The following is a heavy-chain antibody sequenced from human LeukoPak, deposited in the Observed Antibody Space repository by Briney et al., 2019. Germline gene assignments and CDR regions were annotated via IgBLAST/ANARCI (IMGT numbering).Heavy chain of an antibody. Sequence: GASVKVSCKASGYTSTGYYMHWVRQAPGQGLEWMGWVNPNSGDTNYAQKFQGRVTMTRDTSISTAYMELSRLRSDDTAVYYCARGQISVYYYSDYWGQGTLVPVSS. D-gene: IGHD3-22*01. J-gene: IGHJ4*02. CDR2: VNPNSGDT. CDR1: GYTSTGYY. V-gene: IGHV1-2*02. CDR3: ARGQISVYYYSDY.